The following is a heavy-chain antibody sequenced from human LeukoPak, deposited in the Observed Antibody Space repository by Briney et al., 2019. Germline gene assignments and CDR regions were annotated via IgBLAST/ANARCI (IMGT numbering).Heavy chain of an antibody. Sequence: SGPTLANPTQTLTLPYRFSGFSLSTGLCMSWVRQPPWKALEWLARVDWDDDKYYSTSLRTRLTISKDTSKNQVVLTMTNMDPVDTATYYCARIDLAPPGSISYYYMDVWGRGTPVTVSS. CDR2: VDWDDDK. J-gene: IGHJ6*03. V-gene: IGHV2-70*11. D-gene: IGHD6-13*01. CDR1: GFSLSTGLC. CDR3: ARIDLAPPGSISYYYMDV.